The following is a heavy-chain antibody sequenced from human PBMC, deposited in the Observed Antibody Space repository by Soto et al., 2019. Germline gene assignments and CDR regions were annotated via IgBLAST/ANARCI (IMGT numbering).Heavy chain of an antibody. CDR3: GRGGVATVVPSPPDPPDYFDY. CDR1: GGTFSSYA. V-gene: IGHV1-69*01. D-gene: IGHD5-12*01. Sequence: QVQLVQSGAEVKKPGSSVKVSCKASGGTFSSYAISWVRQAPGQGLEWMGGIIPIFGTANYAQKFQGRVTITAVESTSTAYMELSSLRSEETVVYYCGRGGVATVVPSPPDPPDYFDYGGKAKLVTVSS. CDR2: IIPIFGTA. J-gene: IGHJ4*02.